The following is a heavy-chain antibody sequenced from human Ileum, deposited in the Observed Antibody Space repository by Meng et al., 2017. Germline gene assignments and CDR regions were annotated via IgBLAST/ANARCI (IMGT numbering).Heavy chain of an antibody. Sequence: QVQLQQGGGGLLKPSETLSLTSAIGGGSFSTYYWSWIRQPPGKGLEWIGEISRSGTTNYNPSLKSRVTISVDTSKNQFSLTVTSVTAADSALYYCARSGVTTVTYLDWGQGTLVTVSS. D-gene: IGHD4-11*01. V-gene: IGHV4-34*01. CDR3: ARSGVTTVTYLD. CDR1: GGSFSTYY. J-gene: IGHJ4*02. CDR2: ISRSGTT.